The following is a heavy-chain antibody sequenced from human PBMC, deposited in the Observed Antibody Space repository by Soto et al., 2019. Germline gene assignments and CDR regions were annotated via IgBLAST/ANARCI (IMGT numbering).Heavy chain of an antibody. CDR3: ARDGMTTGDT. CDR1: VVSFRSYT. V-gene: IGHV4-4*07. J-gene: IGHJ4*02. D-gene: IGHD2-21*02. Sequence: PSETLSLTCIVSVVSFRSYTWSWVRQPANKGLEWIGRVFSSVSATYNPSLKSRVSITMDTPENRISLKLDSVTAADAGVYYCARDGMTTGDTWGPGTAVTVSS. CDR2: VFSSVSA.